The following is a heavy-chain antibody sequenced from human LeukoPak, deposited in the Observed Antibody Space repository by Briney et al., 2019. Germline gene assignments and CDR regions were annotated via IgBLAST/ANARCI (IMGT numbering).Heavy chain of an antibody. V-gene: IGHV1-2*02. CDR3: ARGGITIFGVVILTNLYYFDY. D-gene: IGHD3-3*01. CDR2: INPNSGGT. Sequence: AAVKVSCKAAGGTFSSNAISWVRQAPGQGPEWMGSINPNSGGTNYAQKFQGRVPMTRDTSISTAYMELSRLRSDDTAVYYCARGGITIFGVVILTNLYYFDYWGQGTLVTVSS. CDR1: GGTFSSNA. J-gene: IGHJ4*02.